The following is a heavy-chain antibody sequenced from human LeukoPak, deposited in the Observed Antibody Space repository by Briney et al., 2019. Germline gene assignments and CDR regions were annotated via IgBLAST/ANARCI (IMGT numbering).Heavy chain of an antibody. J-gene: IGHJ6*03. V-gene: IGHV4-59*01. D-gene: IGHD5-12*01. Sequence: PSETLSLTCTVSGGSISSYYWSWIRQPPGKGLEWIGYIYYSGSTNYNPSLKSRVTISVDTSKNQFSLKLSSVTAADTAVYYCARGFYSGDYYYYYMDVWGKGTTVTISS. CDR3: ARGFYSGDYYYYYMDV. CDR2: IYYSGST. CDR1: GGSISSYY.